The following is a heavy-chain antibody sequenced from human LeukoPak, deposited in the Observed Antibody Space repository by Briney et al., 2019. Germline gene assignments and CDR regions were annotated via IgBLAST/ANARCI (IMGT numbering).Heavy chain of an antibody. V-gene: IGHV3-23*01. CDR1: GFTFSNYA. J-gene: IGHJ3*02. CDR3: AKLGDTVTTGLLLFGPFDM. Sequence: GGSLRLSCTASGFTFSNYAMSWVRQAPGKGLEWVAAISGSGDNTYYADSVKGRFTISRDNWKNTQYLQMNSLRAEDTAVYYCAKLGDTVTTGLLLFGPFDMWGQGTMVTVSS. D-gene: IGHD4-17*01. CDR2: ISGSGDNT.